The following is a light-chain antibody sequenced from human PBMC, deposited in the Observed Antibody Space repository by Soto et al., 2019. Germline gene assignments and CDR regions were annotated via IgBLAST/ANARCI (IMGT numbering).Light chain of an antibody. J-gene: IGKJ3*01. CDR2: GAS. Sequence: EIVLTQSPGTLSLSPGERATLSCRASQSLSSSYLAWYQQKPGQAPRLLIYGASSRATGIPARFSGSGSGTDFTLTISGLEPEDVAVYYGQQYGTSPLTFGPWTKVDIK. CDR3: QQYGTSPLT. CDR1: QSLSSSY. V-gene: IGKV3-20*01.